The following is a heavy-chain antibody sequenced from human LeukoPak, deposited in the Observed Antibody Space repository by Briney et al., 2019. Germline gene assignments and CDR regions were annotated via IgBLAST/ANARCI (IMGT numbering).Heavy chain of an antibody. CDR2: IYYSGST. CDR1: GGSISSSSYY. D-gene: IGHD3-3*01. V-gene: IGHV4-39*01. CDR3: ARTPYDFWSGYWRTQFDY. J-gene: IGHJ4*02. Sequence: PSETLSLTCTVSGGSISSSSYYWGWIRQPPGKGLEWIGSIYYSGSTYYNPSLKSRVTISVDTSKNQFSLKLRSFTAADTAVYYCARTPYDFWSGYWRTQFDYWGQGTLVTVSS.